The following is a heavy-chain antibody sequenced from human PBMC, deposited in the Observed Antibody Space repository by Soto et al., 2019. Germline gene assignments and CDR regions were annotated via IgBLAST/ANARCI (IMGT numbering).Heavy chain of an antibody. CDR2: IYQSGSG. CDR3: TRTQRRAAAAGVIDY. Sequence: LSLTCDVSGDSINRNNWWSWVRQSPGRGLEWIGEIYQSGSGNYNPSLKSRVSISVDKSKNQVFLRVRALTAADTAMYYCTRTQRRAAAAGVIDYWGQGTLVTVSS. J-gene: IGHJ4*02. CDR1: GDSINRNNW. V-gene: IGHV4-4*02. D-gene: IGHD6-19*01.